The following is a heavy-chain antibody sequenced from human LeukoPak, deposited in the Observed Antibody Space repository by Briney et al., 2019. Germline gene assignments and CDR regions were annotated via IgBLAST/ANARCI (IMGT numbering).Heavy chain of an antibody. CDR2: IYYSGST. D-gene: IGHD6-6*01. V-gene: IGHV4-31*03. J-gene: IGHJ4*02. CDR1: GGSISSGGYY. CDR3: AREYSSSSDYFDY. Sequence: PSQTLSLTCTVSGGSISSGGYYWSWIRQHPGKGLEWIGYIYYSGSTYYNPSLKSRVTISVDTSKNQFSLKLSSVTAADTAVYYCAREYSSSSDYFDYWGQGTLVTVSS.